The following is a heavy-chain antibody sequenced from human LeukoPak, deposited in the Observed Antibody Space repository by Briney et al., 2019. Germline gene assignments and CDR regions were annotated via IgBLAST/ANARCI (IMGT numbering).Heavy chain of an antibody. CDR2: IYYSGST. CDR3: ARARRGYSGYGPSGFDY. V-gene: IGHV4-59*01. D-gene: IGHD5-12*01. CDR1: GGSISSYY. Sequence: SETLSLTCTVSGGSISSYYWSWIRQPPGKGLEWIGYIYYSGSTNYNPSLKSRVTISVDTSKNQFSLKLSSVTAADTAVYYCARARRGYSGYGPSGFDYWGQGTLVTVSS. J-gene: IGHJ4*02.